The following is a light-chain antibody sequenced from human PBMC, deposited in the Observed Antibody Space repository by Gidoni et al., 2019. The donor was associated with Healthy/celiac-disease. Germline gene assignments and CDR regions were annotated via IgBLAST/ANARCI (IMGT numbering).Light chain of an antibody. Sequence: DIVMTQTPLSLSVTPGQPASISCKSSQSLLHSDGKTYLYWYLQKPGQSPQLLIYEVYNRFSGVPDRFSGSGSGTDFTLKISRVEAEDVGVYYCMQSIQLPPITFGQGTRLEIK. J-gene: IGKJ5*01. CDR3: MQSIQLPPIT. V-gene: IGKV2D-29*02. CDR2: EVY. CDR1: QSLLHSDGKTY.